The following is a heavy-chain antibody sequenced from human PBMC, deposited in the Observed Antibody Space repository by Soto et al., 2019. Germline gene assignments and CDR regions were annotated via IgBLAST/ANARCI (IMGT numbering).Heavy chain of an antibody. CDR1: GFTFSSYG. V-gene: IGHV3-30*18. D-gene: IGHD2-15*01. CDR3: AKGLLYCSGGSGYSYFDY. Sequence: QVQLVESGGGVVQPGRSLRLSCAASGFTFSSYGMHWVRQAPGKGLEWVAVISYDGSNKYYADSVKGRFTISRDNSKNTLYLQMNSLRAEDTAVYYCAKGLLYCSGGSGYSYFDYWGQGTLVTVSS. CDR2: ISYDGSNK. J-gene: IGHJ4*02.